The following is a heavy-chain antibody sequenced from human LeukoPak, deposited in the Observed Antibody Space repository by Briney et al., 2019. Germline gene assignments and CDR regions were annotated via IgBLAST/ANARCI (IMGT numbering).Heavy chain of an antibody. Sequence: GGSLRLSCAASGFTVSSNYMSWVRQAPGKGLEWVSVIYSGGSTYYADSVKGRFTISRDNSKNTLYLQMNSLRAEDTAVYYCARVYGSGWYSTGVTAGWGEDYWGQGTLVTVSS. CDR3: ARVYGSGWYSTGVTAGWGEDY. V-gene: IGHV3-66*01. CDR2: IYSGGST. CDR1: GFTVSSNY. D-gene: IGHD6-19*01. J-gene: IGHJ4*02.